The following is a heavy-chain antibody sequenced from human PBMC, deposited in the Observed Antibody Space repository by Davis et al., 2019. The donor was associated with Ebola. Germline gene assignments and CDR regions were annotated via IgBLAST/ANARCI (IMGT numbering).Heavy chain of an antibody. D-gene: IGHD3-22*01. J-gene: IGHJ6*02. CDR2: LIPLLGIA. Sequence: SVQVSCKASLGTFSTYDIHWVRHAPGQGLEWMGRLIPLLGIATYAQKFQGRVTITAEKSTSIAYMERSSLRSEDTAVYYCARITITYYDRRGYYSGRGMDVLGQGTTVTVSS. CDR3: ARITITYYDRRGYYSGRGMDV. CDR1: LGTFSTYD. V-gene: IGHV1-69*04.